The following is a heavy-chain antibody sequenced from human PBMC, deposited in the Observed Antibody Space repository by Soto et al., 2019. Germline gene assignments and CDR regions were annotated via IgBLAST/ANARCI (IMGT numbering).Heavy chain of an antibody. V-gene: IGHV3-11*01. CDR3: ARDPLGPLSDWFDP. CDR2: ISSSGSTI. J-gene: IGHJ5*02. CDR1: GFTFSDYY. Sequence: GGSLRLSCAASGFTFSDYYMSWIRQAPGKGLEWVSYISSSGSTIYYADSVKGRFTISRDNAKNSLYLQMNSLRAEDTAVYYCARDPLGPLSDWFDPWGQGTLVTVSS.